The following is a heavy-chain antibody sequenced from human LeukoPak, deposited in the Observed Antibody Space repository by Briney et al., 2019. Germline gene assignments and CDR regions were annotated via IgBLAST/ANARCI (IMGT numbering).Heavy chain of an antibody. J-gene: IGHJ5*02. D-gene: IGHD3-22*01. CDR2: IRYDGINK. CDR1: GFTFSSYW. V-gene: IGHV3-30*02. Sequence: PGGSLRLSCAASGFTFSSYWMSWVRQAPGKGLEWVAFIRYDGINKYYADSVKGRFTISRDNSKKTVSLQMNSLRAEDTAVYYCAKDGAPYSSGLNWFDPWGQGTLVIVSS. CDR3: AKDGAPYSSGLNWFDP.